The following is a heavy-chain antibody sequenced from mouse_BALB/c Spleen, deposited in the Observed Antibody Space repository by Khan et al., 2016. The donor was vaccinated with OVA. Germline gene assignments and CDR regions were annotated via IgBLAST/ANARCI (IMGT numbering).Heavy chain of an antibody. J-gene: IGHJ2*01. V-gene: IGHV1S136*01. Sequence: VQLQQSGPELVKPGNSVKMSCKASGYRFTSYIIHWGKQRPGQGIVWIGYINPYNGATKYNEKFKGKATLTSDKSSNKAYMELSSLTSEDSAVYSGARWSWQSYYFDYWGQGTTLTVSS. CDR1: GYRFTSYI. CDR3: ARWSWQSYYFDY. CDR2: INPYNGAT.